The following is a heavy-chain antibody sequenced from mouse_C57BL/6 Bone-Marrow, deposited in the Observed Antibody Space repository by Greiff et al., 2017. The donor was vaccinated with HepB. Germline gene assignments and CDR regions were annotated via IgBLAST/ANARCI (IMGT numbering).Heavy chain of an antibody. CDR1: GFTFSSYT. V-gene: IGHV5-9*01. CDR2: ISGGGGNT. J-gene: IGHJ1*03. CDR3: ARQTSITTVVPDWYFDV. Sequence: EVNVVESGGGLVKPGGSLKLSCAASGFTFSSYTMSWVRQTPEKRLEWVATISGGGGNTYYPDSVKGRFTISRDNAKNTLFLQMSSLRSEDTALYYCARQTSITTVVPDWYFDVWGTGTTVTVSS. D-gene: IGHD1-1*01.